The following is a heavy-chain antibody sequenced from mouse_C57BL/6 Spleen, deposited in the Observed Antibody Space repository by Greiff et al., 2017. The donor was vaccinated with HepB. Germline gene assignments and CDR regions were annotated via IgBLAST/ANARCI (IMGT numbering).Heavy chain of an antibody. CDR2: IYPGNSDT. CDR3: TRDDYDVGYAMDY. D-gene: IGHD2-4*01. Sequence: EVQLQQSGTVLARPGASVKMSCKTSGYTFTSYWMHWVKQRPGQGLEWIGAIYPGNSDTSYNQKFKGKAKLTAVTSASTAYMELSSLTNEDSAVYYCTRDDYDVGYAMDYWGQGTSVTVSS. J-gene: IGHJ4*01. CDR1: GYTFTSYW. V-gene: IGHV1-5*01.